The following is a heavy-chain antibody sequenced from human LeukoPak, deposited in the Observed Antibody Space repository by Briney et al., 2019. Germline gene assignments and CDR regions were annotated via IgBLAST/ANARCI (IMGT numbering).Heavy chain of an antibody. D-gene: IGHD3-10*01. Sequence: SQTLSLTCAISGDSVSSNSAAWNWIRQSPSRGLEWLGRTYYRSKWYNDYAVSVKSRITINPDTSKNQFSLQLNSVTPEDTAVYYCARTYYYGSGSYSYYYYMDVWGKGTTVTVSS. V-gene: IGHV6-1*01. CDR2: TYYRSKWYN. CDR1: GDSVSSNSAA. J-gene: IGHJ6*03. CDR3: ARTYYYGSGSYSYYYYMDV.